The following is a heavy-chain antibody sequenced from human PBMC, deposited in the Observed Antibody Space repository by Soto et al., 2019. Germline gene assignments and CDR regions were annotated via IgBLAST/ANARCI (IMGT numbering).Heavy chain of an antibody. J-gene: IGHJ5*02. CDR1: GGSASSHY. CDR2: IYISGNT. V-gene: IGHV4-4*07. Sequence: PSETLSLTCSVSGGSASSHYWSWVRQPAGKGLEWIGRIYISGNTKYNPSFKSRVTMSVDTSKNQVSLRLSSVTAADTAVYYCARELKPYNSGWYFTLSWSQGTQVTVSS. CDR3: ARELKPYNSGWYFTLS. D-gene: IGHD6-19*01.